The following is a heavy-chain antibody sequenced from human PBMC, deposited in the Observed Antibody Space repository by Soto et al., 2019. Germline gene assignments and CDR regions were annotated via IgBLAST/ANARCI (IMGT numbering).Heavy chain of an antibody. J-gene: IGHJ4*02. CDR3: ASLSRDGHSSDPMSL. V-gene: IGHV3-23*01. CDR2: ISGCGGST. CDR1: GFTFSTYP. D-gene: IGHD3-10*02. Sequence: GGSLRLSCAASGFTFSTYPMSWVRHAPGKGLEWVSSISGCGGSTYYGDSVKGRCTISRDNFKSTLYLHMNSLKVEDTAIYYCASLSRDGHSSDPMSLWGRGTLVTVSS.